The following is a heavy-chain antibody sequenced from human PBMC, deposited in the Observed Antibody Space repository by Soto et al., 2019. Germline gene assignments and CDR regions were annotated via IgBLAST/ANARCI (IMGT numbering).Heavy chain of an antibody. Sequence: SVLLCLTWTVAGGSLSSYCGRWIRQPPGKGLEWIGYIYYSGSTNYNPSLKSRVTISVDTSKNQFSLRLSSVTAADTAVYYCARDKKGSGWRDFAYRGQGTPVTVSP. CDR2: IYYSGST. CDR3: ARDKKGSGWRDFAY. J-gene: IGHJ4*02. CDR1: GGSLSSYC. D-gene: IGHD6-19*01. V-gene: IGHV4-59*01.